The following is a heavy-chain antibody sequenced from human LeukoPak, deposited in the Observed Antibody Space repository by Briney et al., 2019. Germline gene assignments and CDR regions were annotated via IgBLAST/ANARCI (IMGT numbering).Heavy chain of an antibody. CDR2: ISSSSSYI. J-gene: IGHJ4*02. V-gene: IGHV3-21*01. CDR3: AIGASRADY. CDR1: GFTFRTYN. Sequence: PGGSLRLSCAASGFTFRTYNMTWVRQAPGKRPEWVSSISSSSSYIYYADSVKGRFTISRDNAKNSLYLQMNSLRAEDTSLYYCAIGASRADYWGQGTLVTVSS.